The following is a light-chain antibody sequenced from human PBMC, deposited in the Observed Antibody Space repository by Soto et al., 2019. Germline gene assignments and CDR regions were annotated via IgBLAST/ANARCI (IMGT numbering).Light chain of an antibody. Sequence: EIVLTQSPATLSLSPGDGAVLSCRSSQSVSRSLTWYQHKPGQAPGLLIYDASTRATGIPARFSGSGSGTECTLSISSLQSADFATYHCQQYSSYPWTFCQGNKVDIK. CDR3: QQYSSYPWT. CDR1: QSVSRS. J-gene: IGKJ1*01. V-gene: IGKV3D-15*01. CDR2: DAS.